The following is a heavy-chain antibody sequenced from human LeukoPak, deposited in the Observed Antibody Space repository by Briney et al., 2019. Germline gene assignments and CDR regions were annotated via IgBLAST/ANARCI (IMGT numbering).Heavy chain of an antibody. J-gene: IGHJ6*03. D-gene: IGHD5-12*01. Sequence: ASVKVSCKASGYTFTSYGISWVRQAPGQGLEWMGWISAYNGNTNYAQKLQGRVTMTTDTSTSTAYMELRSLRSDDTAVYYCARVRDIAATSYYYYMDVWGEGTTVTVSS. CDR3: ARVRDIAATSYYYYMDV. CDR1: GYTFTSYG. V-gene: IGHV1-18*01. CDR2: ISAYNGNT.